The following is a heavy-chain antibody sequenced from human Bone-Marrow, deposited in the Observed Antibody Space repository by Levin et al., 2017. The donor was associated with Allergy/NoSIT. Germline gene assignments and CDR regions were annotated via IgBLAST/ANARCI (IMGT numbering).Heavy chain of an antibody. D-gene: IGHD3-10*01. CDR3: LRDYYGSGGNV. J-gene: IGHJ6*02. Sequence: SQTLSLPCTVSGGSVRSSPYYWGWIRQPPGKELEWIGSIDYSGTTYYNPSLKSRVTISVDRSKNQFSLKLSSVTAADTAVFYCLRDYYGSGGNVWGQGTTVIVSS. CDR1: GGSVRSSPYY. V-gene: IGHV4-39*02. CDR2: IDYSGTT.